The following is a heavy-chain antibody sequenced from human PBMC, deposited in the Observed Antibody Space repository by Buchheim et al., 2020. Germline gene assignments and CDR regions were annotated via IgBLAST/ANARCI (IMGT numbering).Heavy chain of an antibody. CDR2: INHSGST. CDR1: GGSFSGYY. Sequence: QVQLQQWGAGLLKPSETLSLTCAVYGGSFSGYYWSWIRQPPGKGLEWIGEINHSGSTNYNPSLKSRVTISVDTSKNQFSLKRSSVTAADTDVYYCARRRGSYCGGDCYSHYFDYWGQGTL. CDR3: ARRRGSYCGGDCYSHYFDY. D-gene: IGHD2-21*02. V-gene: IGHV4-34*01. J-gene: IGHJ4*02.